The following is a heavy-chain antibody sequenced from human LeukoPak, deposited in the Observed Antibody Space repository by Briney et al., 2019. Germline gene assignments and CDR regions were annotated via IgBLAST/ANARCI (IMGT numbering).Heavy chain of an antibody. J-gene: IGHJ6*02. CDR2: IWSDGSTK. Sequence: PGGSLRLSCAASGFTFSSYGMHWVRQAPGKGLEWVAGIWSDGSTKYYADSVKGRFTISRDNSKNTLYLQMNSLRAEDTAVYYCARGQPPSYYDMDVWGQGTTVTVSS. CDR3: ARGQPPSYYDMDV. V-gene: IGHV3-33*01. CDR1: GFTFSSYG. D-gene: IGHD6-13*01.